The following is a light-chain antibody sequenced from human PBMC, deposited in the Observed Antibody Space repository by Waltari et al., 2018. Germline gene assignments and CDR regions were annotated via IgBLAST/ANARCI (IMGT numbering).Light chain of an antibody. Sequence: EIVLTQSPGTLSLSLGERATVSCRASQSGSSALTCYQQKPGQAPILLIYGASTRATCIPDRFSGSGSGTDFSLTISRLEPDDFAVYYCQHYLRLPVTFGQGTTVEI. CDR2: GAS. CDR3: QHYLRLPVT. J-gene: IGKJ1*01. CDR1: QSGSSA. V-gene: IGKV3-20*01.